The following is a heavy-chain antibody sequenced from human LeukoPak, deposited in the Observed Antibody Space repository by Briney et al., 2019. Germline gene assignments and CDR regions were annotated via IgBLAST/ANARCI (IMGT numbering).Heavy chain of an antibody. CDR3: AAGLWFGELLSPYDY. Sequence: PSETLSLTCTVSGGSISSYYWSWIRQPPGKGLEWIGYIYYSGSTYYNPSLKSRVTISVDTSKNQFSLKLSSVAAADTAVYYCAAGLWFGELLSPYDYWGQGTLVTVSS. V-gene: IGHV4-59*08. CDR1: GGSISSYY. CDR2: IYYSGST. D-gene: IGHD3-10*01. J-gene: IGHJ4*02.